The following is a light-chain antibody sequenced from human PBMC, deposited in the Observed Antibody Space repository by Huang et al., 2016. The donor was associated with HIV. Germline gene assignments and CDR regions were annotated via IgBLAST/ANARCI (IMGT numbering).Light chain of an antibody. Sequence: IILTQSPATLSVSPGEGATLSCRASQSICTNLAWYQQGPGQPPRLLVYGSSTRASGVPGRFSGSGSGTQFNLTLSSLQSEDCATYYCQHYSNWPPLTFGGGTKVDI. CDR2: GSS. CDR3: QHYSNWPPLT. J-gene: IGKJ4*01. CDR1: QSICTN. V-gene: IGKV3-15*01.